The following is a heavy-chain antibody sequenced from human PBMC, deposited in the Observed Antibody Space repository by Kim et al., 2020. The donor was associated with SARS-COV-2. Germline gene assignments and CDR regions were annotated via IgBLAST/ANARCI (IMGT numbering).Heavy chain of an antibody. J-gene: IGHJ4*02. V-gene: IGHV3-23*01. D-gene: IGHD2-15*01. Sequence: GGGTYYADSVKGQFTIARDNSKNALYLEMDSLRAEDTAVYYCAKDRVLLWGGQGTLVTVSS. CDR2: GGGT. CDR3: AKDRVLLW.